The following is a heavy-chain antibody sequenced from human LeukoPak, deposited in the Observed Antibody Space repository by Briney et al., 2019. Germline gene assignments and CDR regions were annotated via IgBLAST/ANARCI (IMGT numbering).Heavy chain of an antibody. CDR3: AKWNDFWSGYYLDY. D-gene: IGHD3-3*01. V-gene: IGHV3-23*01. CDR1: GFTFSSYA. Sequence: GGSLRLSCAASGFTFSSYAMSWVRQAPGKGLEWVSAISGSGGSTYYADSVKGRFTISRDNSKNTLCLQMNSLRAEDTAVYYCAKWNDFWSGYYLDYWGQGALVTVSS. J-gene: IGHJ4*02. CDR2: ISGSGGST.